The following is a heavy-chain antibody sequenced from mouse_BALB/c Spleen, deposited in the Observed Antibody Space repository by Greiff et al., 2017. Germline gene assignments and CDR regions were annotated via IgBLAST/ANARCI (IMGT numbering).Heavy chain of an antibody. V-gene: IGHV5-4*02. Sequence: EVQVVESGGGLVKPGGSLKLSCAASGFTFSDYYMYWVRQTPEKRLEWVATISDGGSYTYYPDSVKGRFTISRDNAKNNLYLQMSSLKSEDTAMYYCARDGGYYGNYEFAYWGQGTLVTVSA. J-gene: IGHJ3*01. CDR2: ISDGGSYT. CDR3: ARDGGYYGNYEFAY. D-gene: IGHD2-1*01. CDR1: GFTFSDYY.